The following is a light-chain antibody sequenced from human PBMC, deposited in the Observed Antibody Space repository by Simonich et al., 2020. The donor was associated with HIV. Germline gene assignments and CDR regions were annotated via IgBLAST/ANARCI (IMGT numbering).Light chain of an antibody. CDR3: MQVLQTPLT. V-gene: IGKV2-28*01. CDR1: QSLLHSNGYTS. J-gene: IGKJ4*01. CDR2: LGS. Sequence: DIVMTQSPLSLPVTPGEPASISCRTGQSLLHSNGYTSLDWYLQKPGQSPQLLIYLGSNRASGVPDRFSGGGSGTDFILKISRVEAEDVGVYYCMQVLQTPLTFGGGTKVEIK.